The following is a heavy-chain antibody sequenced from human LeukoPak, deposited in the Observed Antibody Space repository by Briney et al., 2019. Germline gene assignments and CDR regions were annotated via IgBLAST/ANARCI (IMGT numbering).Heavy chain of an antibody. Sequence: GGSLRLSCAASGFTFSTHRMNWVRQAPGKGLEWVSYISSSGSSIYYADSVKGRFTSSRDNAKNSLYLQMNSLRAEDTAVYYCARDLANDYGSFDYWGQGTLVTVSS. V-gene: IGHV3-48*01. CDR3: ARDLANDYGSFDY. CDR1: GFTFSTHR. CDR2: ISSSGSSI. J-gene: IGHJ4*02. D-gene: IGHD4-17*01.